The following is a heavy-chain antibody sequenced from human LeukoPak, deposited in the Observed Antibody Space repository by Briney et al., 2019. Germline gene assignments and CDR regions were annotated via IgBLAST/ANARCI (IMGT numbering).Heavy chain of an antibody. J-gene: IGHJ4*02. D-gene: IGHD1-1*01. V-gene: IGHV4-39*07. Sequence: SETLSLTCTVSGGSISSSSYYWGWIRQPPGKGLEWIGSIDYSGSTQYNPSLKSRVTISVDTSKQQFSLKLSSVTAADTAVYYCARDLELERNRWNYFESWGQGTLVTVSS. CDR1: GGSISSSSYY. CDR3: ARDLELERNRWNYFES. CDR2: IDYSGST.